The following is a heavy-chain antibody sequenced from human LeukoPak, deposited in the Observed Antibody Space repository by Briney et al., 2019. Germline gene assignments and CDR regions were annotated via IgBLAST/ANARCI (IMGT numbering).Heavy chain of an antibody. V-gene: IGHV5-51*01. Sequence: HGESLKISCKASGYSFTNYWIGGVRQMPGRGLEWMGSIYPGDSDTRYSPSFQGQVTVSADNSISTAYLQWSSLKASDTAIYYCVKGWRGSLSDPAEHWGQGTLITVSS. CDR1: GYSFTNYW. CDR2: IYPGDSDT. J-gene: IGHJ1*01. D-gene: IGHD1-26*01. CDR3: VKGWRGSLSDPAEH.